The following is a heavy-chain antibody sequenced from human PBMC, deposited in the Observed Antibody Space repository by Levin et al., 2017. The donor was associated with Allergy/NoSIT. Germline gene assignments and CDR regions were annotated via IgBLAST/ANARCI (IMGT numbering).Heavy chain of an antibody. CDR3: AREYEYDILTGYYGY. J-gene: IGHJ4*02. D-gene: IGHD3-9*01. V-gene: IGHV3-30-3*01. CDR1: GFTFSSYA. CDR2: ISYDGSNK. Sequence: GESLKISCAASGFTFSSYAMHWVRQAPGKGLEWVAVISYDGSNKYYADSVKGRFTISRDNSKNTLYLQMNSLRAEDTAVYYCAREYEYDILTGYYGYWGQGTLVTVSS.